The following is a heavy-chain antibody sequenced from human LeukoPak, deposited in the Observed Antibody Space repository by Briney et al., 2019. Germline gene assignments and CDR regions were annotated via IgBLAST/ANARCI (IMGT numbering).Heavy chain of an antibody. CDR3: ARVGDSSGYYGDY. V-gene: IGHV1-69*04. J-gene: IGHJ4*02. CDR2: IIPILGIA. Sequence: SVKVSCKASGGTFSSYAISWVRQAPGQGLEWMGRIIPILGIANYAQKFQGRVTITADESTSTAYMELSSLRSEDTAVYYCARVGDSSGYYGDYWGQGTLVTVSS. D-gene: IGHD3-22*01. CDR1: GGTFSSYA.